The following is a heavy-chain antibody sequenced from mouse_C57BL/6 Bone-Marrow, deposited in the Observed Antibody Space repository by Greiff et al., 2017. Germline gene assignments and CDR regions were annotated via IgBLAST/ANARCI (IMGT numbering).Heavy chain of an antibody. CDR3: ARKRSYWYFDV. CDR1: GYTFTNYW. V-gene: IGHV1-63*01. Sequence: VQRVESGAELVRPGTSVKMSCKASGYTFTNYWIGWAQQRPGHGLEWIGDIYPGGGYTNYNEKFKGKATLTADKSSSTAYMQFSSLTSEDSAIYYCARKRSYWYFDVWGTGTTVTVSS. J-gene: IGHJ1*03. CDR2: IYPGGGYT.